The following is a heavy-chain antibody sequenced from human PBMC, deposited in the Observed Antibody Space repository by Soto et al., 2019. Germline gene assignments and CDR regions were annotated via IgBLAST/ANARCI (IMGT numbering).Heavy chain of an antibody. J-gene: IGHJ6*02. V-gene: IGHV3-30-3*01. D-gene: IGHD3-10*01. CDR1: GFTFSSYA. CDR2: ISYDGSNK. CDR3: ARDPVSGSNPTKYYYYYYGMDV. Sequence: QVQLVESGGGVVQPGRSLRLSCAASGFTFSSYAMHWVRQAPGKGLEWVAVISYDGSNKYYADSVKGRFTISRDNSKNTMYLQMNSLRAEDTAVYYCARDPVSGSNPTKYYYYYYGMDVWGQGTTVTVSS.